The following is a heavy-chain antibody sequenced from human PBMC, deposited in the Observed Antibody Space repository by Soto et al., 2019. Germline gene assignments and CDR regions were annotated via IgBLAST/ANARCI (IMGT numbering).Heavy chain of an antibody. V-gene: IGHV3-23*01. J-gene: IGHJ6*02. D-gene: IGHD3-16*01. CDR2: ISGSGGST. Sequence: GGSLRLSCAASGFTFSSYAMSWVRQAPGKGLERVSAISGSGGSTYYADSVKGRFTISRDNSKITLYLQMNSLRAEDTAVYYCAKDPFGGYYYYYGMDVWGQGTTVTVSS. CDR1: GFTFSSYA. CDR3: AKDPFGGYYYYYGMDV.